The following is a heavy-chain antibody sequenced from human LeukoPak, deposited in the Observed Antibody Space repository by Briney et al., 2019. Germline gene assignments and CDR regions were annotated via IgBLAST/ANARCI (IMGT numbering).Heavy chain of an antibody. D-gene: IGHD3-22*01. V-gene: IGHV3-23*01. Sequence: GGSLRLSCAASGFTFSSYAMSWVRQAPGKGLEWVSAISGSGGSTYYADSVKGRFTISRDNSKNTLYLQMNSLRAEDTAVYYCAKDRYYYDSSGYYIDAFDIWGQGTMVTVPS. J-gene: IGHJ3*02. CDR1: GFTFSSYA. CDR3: AKDRYYYDSSGYYIDAFDI. CDR2: ISGSGGST.